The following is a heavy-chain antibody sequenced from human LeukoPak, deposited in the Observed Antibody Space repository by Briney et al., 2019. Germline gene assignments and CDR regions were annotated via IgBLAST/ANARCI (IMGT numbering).Heavy chain of an antibody. Sequence: PSETLSLTCTVSGGSISTYYWTWMRQPPGTGLERIGYVYHSGNTGNTKYNPSLRSRVTISLDASKNQFSLKLTSVTTADTAVYYCARRRTRPEAFDVWAKGQWSPSLQ. CDR1: GGSISTYY. V-gene: IGHV4-59*01. D-gene: IGHD6-6*01. CDR3: ARRRTRPEAFDV. CDR2: VYHSGNT. J-gene: IGHJ3*01.